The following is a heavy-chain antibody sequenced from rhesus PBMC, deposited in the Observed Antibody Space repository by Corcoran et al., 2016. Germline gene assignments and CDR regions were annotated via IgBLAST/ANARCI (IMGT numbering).Heavy chain of an antibody. J-gene: IGHJ5-1*01. CDR3: ASPFERGRFEV. D-gene: IGHD3-34*01. CDR2: INATSVTT. V-gene: IGHV4S9*01. Sequence: QVRLQESGPGLVKSSETLSLTCAVSGGSMSESSFWNWIRQPPGKGLEWIGNINATSVTTSNPSLKSRVPMSKDPSNNQFFLKVTSVTAADAAVYYCASPFERGRFEVWGAGILVTVSS. CDR1: GGSMSESSF.